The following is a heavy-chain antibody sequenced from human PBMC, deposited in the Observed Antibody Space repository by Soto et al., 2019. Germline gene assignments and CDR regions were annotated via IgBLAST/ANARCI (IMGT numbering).Heavy chain of an antibody. J-gene: IGHJ6*02. CDR1: GYTFTSYG. V-gene: IGHV1-18*04. D-gene: IGHD6-13*01. CDR3: ARVKDRSSWFLNYYYYYGMDV. Sequence: QVQLVQSGAEVKKPGASVKVSCKASGYTFTSYGISWVRQAPGQGLEWMGWISAYNGNTNYAQKLQGRVTMTTDTSTSTAYMEMRSLRSDDTAVYYCARVKDRSSWFLNYYYYYGMDVWGQGTTVTVSS. CDR2: ISAYNGNT.